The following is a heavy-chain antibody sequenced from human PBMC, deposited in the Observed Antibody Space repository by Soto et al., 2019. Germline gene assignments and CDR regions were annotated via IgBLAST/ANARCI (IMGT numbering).Heavy chain of an antibody. CDR3: ARTRALNSGRHLGWHFDY. D-gene: IGHD1-26*01. Sequence: QVQLVQSGAEVKKPGASVKVSCKASGYTFTSYGISWVRQAPGQGREWMGWISAYNGNTNYAQKLQGRVTMTTDTSTSTAYMELSSLRSDDTAVYYCARTRALNSGRHLGWHFDYWGQGTLVTVSS. CDR2: ISAYNGNT. CDR1: GYTFTSYG. V-gene: IGHV1-18*01. J-gene: IGHJ4*02.